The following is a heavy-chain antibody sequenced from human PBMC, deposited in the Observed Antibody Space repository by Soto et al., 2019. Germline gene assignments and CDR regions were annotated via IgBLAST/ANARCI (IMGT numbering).Heavy chain of an antibody. J-gene: IGHJ5*02. Sequence: EVQLVGSGGGLVQPGGSLRLSCAASEFTVGNNYMSWVRQAPGKGLEWVSLIYSNGDTRYADSVRGRFTISRDSSKNILYLQMNSLRADDTAIYYCMNRPRAWGRGTLVTVSS. CDR2: IYSNGDT. D-gene: IGHD6-6*01. CDR3: MNRPRA. V-gene: IGHV3-66*01. CDR1: EFTVGNNY.